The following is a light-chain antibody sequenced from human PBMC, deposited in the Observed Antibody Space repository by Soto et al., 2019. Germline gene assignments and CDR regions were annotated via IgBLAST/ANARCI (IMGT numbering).Light chain of an antibody. J-gene: IGKJ4*01. V-gene: IGKV3-11*01. Sequence: DIALTQSPATLALSPGERATLSCRASQSVSTYLAWYQQKPGQAPRLLIYDTSNRATGIPARFSGSGSGTDFILTISSLEPEDFAVYYCQQRSDWPPGLTFGGGTKVDIK. CDR1: QSVSTY. CDR3: QQRSDWPPGLT. CDR2: DTS.